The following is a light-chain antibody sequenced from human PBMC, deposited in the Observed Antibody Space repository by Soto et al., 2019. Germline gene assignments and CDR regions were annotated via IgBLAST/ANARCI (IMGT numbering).Light chain of an antibody. CDR3: QQSYSLIT. V-gene: IGKV1-39*01. CDR2: AAS. Sequence: DIQMIQSPSSLSASVGDRVTITCRASQSISSYLNWYQQKPGKAPKLLIYAASSLQSGVPSRFSGSGSGTDFTLTISSLQPEDFVTYYCQQSYSLITFGQGTRLEIK. CDR1: QSISSY. J-gene: IGKJ5*01.